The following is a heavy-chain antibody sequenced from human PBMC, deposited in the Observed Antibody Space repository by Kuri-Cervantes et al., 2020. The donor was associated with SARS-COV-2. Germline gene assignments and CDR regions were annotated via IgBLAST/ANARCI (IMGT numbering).Heavy chain of an antibody. CDR3: ARGGSPGGGYCSSTSCYTIY. V-gene: IGHV3-7*05. CDR2: IKQDGSEK. CDR1: GFTFSSYA. Sequence: GESLKISCAASGFTFSSYAMSWVRQAPGKGLEWVANIKQDGSEKYYVDSMKGRFTISRDNAKNSLYLQMNSLRAEDTAVYYCARGGSPGGGYCSSTSCYTIYWGQGTLVTVSS. J-gene: IGHJ4*02. D-gene: IGHD2-2*02.